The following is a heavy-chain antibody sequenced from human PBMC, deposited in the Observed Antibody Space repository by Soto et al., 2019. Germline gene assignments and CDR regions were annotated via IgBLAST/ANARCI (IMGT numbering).Heavy chain of an antibody. CDR2: IFHSGNA. D-gene: IGHD2-15*01. CDR3: ARAHAPTLPFDY. Sequence: SWIRQPPGKRLEWIGFIFHSGNAKYNPSLKSRVTISIDTSKSQFSLSLDSVTAADTAVYFCARAHAPTLPFDYWGLGTLVTVSS. V-gene: IGHV4-59*01. J-gene: IGHJ4*01.